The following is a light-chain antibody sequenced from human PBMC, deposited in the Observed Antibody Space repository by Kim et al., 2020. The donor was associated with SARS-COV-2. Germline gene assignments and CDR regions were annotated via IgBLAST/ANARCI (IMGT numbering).Light chain of an antibody. CDR1: QSISSY. Sequence: PSVGDKVTITCRASQSISSYLNWYQQKPGKAPKLLIYAASTLQGGVPSRFGGSGSGTDFILTISSLQPEDFATYYCQQSYSTPRTFCPGTKVDIK. CDR2: AAS. CDR3: QQSYSTPRT. V-gene: IGKV1-39*01. J-gene: IGKJ3*01.